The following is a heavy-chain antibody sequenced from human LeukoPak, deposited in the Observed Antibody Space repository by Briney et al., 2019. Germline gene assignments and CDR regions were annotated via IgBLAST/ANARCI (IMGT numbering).Heavy chain of an antibody. CDR3: AKTTTGYSSGRYPAWPIDY. CDR2: IYSAGST. D-gene: IGHD2-15*01. J-gene: IGHJ4*02. V-gene: IGHV3-53*01. Sequence: PGGSLRLSCAASEFTVNNNYMSWVRQAPGKGMEWVSTIYSAGSTNYADSVKGRFTISRDNSKNTMYLQMDSLRAEDTAIYYCAKTTTGYSSGRYPAWPIDYWGQGTLVTVSS. CDR1: EFTVNNNY.